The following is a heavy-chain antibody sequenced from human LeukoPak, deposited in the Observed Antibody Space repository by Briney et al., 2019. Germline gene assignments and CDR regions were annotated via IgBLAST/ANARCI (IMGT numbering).Heavy chain of an antibody. CDR3: ATDGGLWVSAHWGDS. D-gene: IGHD7-27*01. Sequence: GGSLRLSCAASGFTFSSYTMSWVRQAPGKGLGWVSTITTSDGNTYYADSVKGRFTVSRDNSKNTLFLQMNSLRAEDTAVYYCATDGGLWVSAHWGDSWGRGTLVTVSS. CDR2: ITTSDGNT. J-gene: IGHJ4*02. V-gene: IGHV3-23*01. CDR1: GFTFSSYT.